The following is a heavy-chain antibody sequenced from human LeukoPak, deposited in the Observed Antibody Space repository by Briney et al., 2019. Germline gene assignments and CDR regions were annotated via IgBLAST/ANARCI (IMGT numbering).Heavy chain of an antibody. CDR2: ISHSGTI. Sequence: SETPSLTCIVSGGSISSSNSYWDWIRQPPGRGLEWIGDISHSGTINYNPSRRTRVSISADTSKNQSSLKLNSVPAADTAVYYCATHVRGGNGFDPWGQGTLVTVSS. CDR1: GGSISSSNSY. D-gene: IGHD4-23*01. V-gene: IGHV4-39*01. CDR3: ATHVRGGNGFDP. J-gene: IGHJ5*02.